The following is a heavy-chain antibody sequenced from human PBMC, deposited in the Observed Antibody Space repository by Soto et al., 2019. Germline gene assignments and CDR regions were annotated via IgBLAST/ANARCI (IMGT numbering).Heavy chain of an antibody. CDR3: ARVGRLITAAGLLDA. Sequence: PSETLSLTCTISNGSIGSYYWTWIRQPPGKGLEWIGHIYYSGSTNYNPSLKSRLTLSLDTSKNQFSLKLTSVTAADTAVYYCARVGRLITAAGLLDAWGQGTLVTV. CDR2: IYYSGST. CDR1: NGSIGSYY. J-gene: IGHJ5*02. V-gene: IGHV4-59*01. D-gene: IGHD6-13*01.